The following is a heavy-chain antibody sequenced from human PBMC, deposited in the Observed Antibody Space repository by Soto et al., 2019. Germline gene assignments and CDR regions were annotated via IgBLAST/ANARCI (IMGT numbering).Heavy chain of an antibody. CDR2: VHYSGSA. J-gene: IGHJ3*02. Sequence: SETLSLTCTVSGASISSSYWSWIRQSPGKGLEWIGYVHYSGSANYNPSLKSRVTISVDTSKNQFSLKLRSVTAADTAVYYCVRGYYDSRGQSNTFDIWGQGTMVTVS. CDR3: VRGYYDSRGQSNTFDI. D-gene: IGHD3-22*01. V-gene: IGHV4-59*01. CDR1: GASISSSY.